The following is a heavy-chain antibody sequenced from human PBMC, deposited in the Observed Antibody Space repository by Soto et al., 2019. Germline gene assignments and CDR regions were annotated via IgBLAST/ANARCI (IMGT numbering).Heavy chain of an antibody. J-gene: IGHJ4*02. CDR1: VFTVSSTY. D-gene: IGHD6-13*01. CDR2: IFSSGST. Sequence: GGSLRLSCAASVFTVSSTYMTWVRQAPGKGLEWVSIIFSSGSTYYADSVKGRFTISRDSSKNTVSLQMNSLRAEDTAVYYCAKGGIGMVRTFDYWGQGALVTVSS. CDR3: AKGGIGMVRTFDY. V-gene: IGHV3-53*01.